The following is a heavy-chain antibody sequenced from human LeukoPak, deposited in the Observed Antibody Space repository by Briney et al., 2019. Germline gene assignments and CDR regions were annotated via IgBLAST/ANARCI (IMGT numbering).Heavy chain of an antibody. Sequence: SETLSLTCTVSGGSISSYYWSWIRQPPGKGLEWIGYIYYSGSTNYNPSLKSRVTISVDTSKNQFSLKLSSVTAADTAVYYCARGFDWLFPFDYWGQGTLVTVSS. J-gene: IGHJ4*02. V-gene: IGHV4-59*01. CDR3: ARGFDWLFPFDY. CDR1: GGSISSYY. CDR2: IYYSGST. D-gene: IGHD3-9*01.